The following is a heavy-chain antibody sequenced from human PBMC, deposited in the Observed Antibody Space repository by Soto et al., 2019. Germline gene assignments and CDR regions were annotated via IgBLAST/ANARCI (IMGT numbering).Heavy chain of an antibody. CDR2: INHSGSI. D-gene: IGHD3-22*01. CDR3: ARARLIGYYDSSGPFDY. V-gene: IGHV4-34*01. CDR1: GDSNSSYY. J-gene: IGHJ4*02. Sequence: PSETLSLTCSVSGDSNSSYYWSWIRQPPGKGLEWIGEINHSGSINYNPSLESRVTISEDTSKNQFSLKLSSVTAADTAVYYCARARLIGYYDSSGPFDYWGQGTLVTVSS.